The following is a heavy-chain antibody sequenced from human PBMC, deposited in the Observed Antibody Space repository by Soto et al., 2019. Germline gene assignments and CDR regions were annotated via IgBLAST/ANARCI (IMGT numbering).Heavy chain of an antibody. Sequence: ASVNLSCKAAGYTFTSYGISLVRQAPGQGLEWMGWISAYNGNTDYAQKLQGRVTMTTNTSTSTAYMELSSLRSEDTAVYYCAGQYYDFWSGYSYYYYGMDVWGQGTTVTVSS. CDR1: GYTFTSYG. D-gene: IGHD3-3*01. J-gene: IGHJ6*02. CDR2: ISAYNGNT. CDR3: AGQYYDFWSGYSYYYYGMDV. V-gene: IGHV1-18*01.